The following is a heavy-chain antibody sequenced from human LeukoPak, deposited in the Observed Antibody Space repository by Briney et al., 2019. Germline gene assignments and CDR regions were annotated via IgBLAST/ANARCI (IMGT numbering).Heavy chain of an antibody. D-gene: IGHD2-15*01. CDR2: ISSHGSET. CDR3: VPTPPGYFFDY. CDR1: GITFNTYD. Sequence: PGGSLRLSCAASGITFNTYDMCWVRQAPGKGLEWVAFISSHGSETYYADSLKGRFTISRDNSKNRLHLQTINLRPEDTAVYYCVPTPPGYFFDYWGQGTLVRVSS. J-gene: IGHJ4*02. V-gene: IGHV3-30*13.